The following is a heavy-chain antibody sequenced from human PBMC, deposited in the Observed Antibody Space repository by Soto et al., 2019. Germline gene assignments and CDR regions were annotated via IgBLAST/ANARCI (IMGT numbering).Heavy chain of an antibody. V-gene: IGHV3-7*03. CDR1: GFTFSSYW. J-gene: IGHJ4*02. D-gene: IGHD6-19*01. CDR3: AGGSGWLIDY. Sequence: GGSLRLSCYASGFTFSSYWMNWVRQAPGKGLEWVAIIKKDGSEKYYVDSVKGRFTISRDNAKNSLYLQMNDLRAEDTAVYYCAGGSGWLIDYWGRGTLVTVSS. CDR2: IKKDGSEK.